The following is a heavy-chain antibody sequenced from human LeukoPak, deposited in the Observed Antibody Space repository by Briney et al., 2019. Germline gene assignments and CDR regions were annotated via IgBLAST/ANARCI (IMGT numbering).Heavy chain of an antibody. Sequence: GRSLRLSCTASGFTFGDYAMSWFRQAPGKGLEWVGFIRSKAYGGTTEYAASVKGRFTISRDDSKSIAYLQMNSLKTEDTAVYYCTREVVVVPAAIISWFDPWGQGTLVTVSS. CDR3: TREVVVVPAAIISWFDP. D-gene: IGHD2-2*01. J-gene: IGHJ5*02. CDR1: GFTFGDYA. V-gene: IGHV3-49*03. CDR2: IRSKAYGGTT.